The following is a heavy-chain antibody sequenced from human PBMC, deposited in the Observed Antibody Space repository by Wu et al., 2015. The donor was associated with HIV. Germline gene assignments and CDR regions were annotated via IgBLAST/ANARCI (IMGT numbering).Heavy chain of an antibody. CDR3: ARVRPDYGDYYYYGMDV. V-gene: IGHV1-69*05. J-gene: IGHJ6*02. D-gene: IGHD4-17*01. Sequence: QVQLVQSGAEVRKPGSSVKVSCKASGGSFSSFAINWVRQAPGQGLEWMGGIIPIFGTANYAQKFQGRVTITTDESTSTAYMELSSLRSEDTAVYYCARVRPDYGDYYYYGMDVWGQGTTVTVSS. CDR2: IIPIFGTA. CDR1: GGSFSSFA.